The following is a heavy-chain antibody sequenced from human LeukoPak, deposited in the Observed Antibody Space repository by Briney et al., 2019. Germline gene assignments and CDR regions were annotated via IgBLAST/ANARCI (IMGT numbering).Heavy chain of an antibody. D-gene: IGHD6-6*01. CDR3: ARDQFGGQLALLDY. CDR2: ISYDGSNK. V-gene: IGHV3-30-3*01. Sequence: GRSLRLSCAASGFTFSSYAMHWVRQAPGKGLEWVAVISYDGSNKYYADSVKGRFTIPRDNSKNTLYLQMNSLRAEDTAVYYCARDQFGGQLALLDYWGQGTLVTVSS. J-gene: IGHJ4*02. CDR1: GFTFSSYA.